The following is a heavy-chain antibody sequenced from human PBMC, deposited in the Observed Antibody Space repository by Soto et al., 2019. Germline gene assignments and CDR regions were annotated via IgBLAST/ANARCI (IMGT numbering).Heavy chain of an antibody. Sequence: SLRLSCTASGFTFGDYAMSWVRQAPGKGLEWVGFIRSKAYGGTTEYAASVKGRFTISRDDSKSIAYLQMNSLKTEDTAVYYCTRTKWLGAFDIWGQGTMVTVSS. CDR3: TRTKWLGAFDI. J-gene: IGHJ3*02. D-gene: IGHD6-19*01. CDR2: IRSKAYGGTT. V-gene: IGHV3-49*04. CDR1: GFTFGDYA.